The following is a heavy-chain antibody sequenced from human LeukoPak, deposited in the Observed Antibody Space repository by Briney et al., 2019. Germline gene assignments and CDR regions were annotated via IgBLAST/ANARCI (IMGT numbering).Heavy chain of an antibody. J-gene: IGHJ4*02. V-gene: IGHV4-59*07. CDR2: IYYSGST. CDR1: GDSMSSYY. D-gene: IGHD2-8*01. Sequence: PSDTPSLTCTVSGDSMSSYYWSWIRQPPGKGLEWIGYIYYSGSTNYNPSLKSRVTISVDTSKNQFSLKLSSVTAADTAVYYCASAARMDNFDYWGQGTLVTVSS. CDR3: ASAARMDNFDY.